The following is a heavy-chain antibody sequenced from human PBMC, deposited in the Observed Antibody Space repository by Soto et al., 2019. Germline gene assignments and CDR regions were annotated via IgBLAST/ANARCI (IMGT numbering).Heavy chain of an antibody. J-gene: IGHJ3*02. CDR1: GYTFTSYG. CDR2: ISGYNAAT. CDR3: ARDGGFYYDSSGNHSVI. D-gene: IGHD3-22*01. V-gene: IGHV1-18*01. Sequence: ASVKVSCKTSGYTFTSYGISWVRQAPGQGLEWMGWISGYNAATNYAQKHQGRVTMTTDTSTSTAYMELRNLRSDDAAVYYCARDGGFYYDSSGNHSVIWGQGTMVTVS.